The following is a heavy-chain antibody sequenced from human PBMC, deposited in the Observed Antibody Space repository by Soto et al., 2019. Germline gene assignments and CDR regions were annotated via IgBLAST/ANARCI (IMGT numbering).Heavy chain of an antibody. CDR1: GGSISSSSYY. V-gene: IGHV4-39*01. Sequence: SETLSLTCTVSGGSISSSSYYWGWIRQPPGKVLEWIVSIYYSGSTYYNPSLKSRVTISLDTSNNQFSLKLSSVTSADTAVYYCARKESINGTTGWQHFDYWGQGT. D-gene: IGHD1-7*01. J-gene: IGHJ4*02. CDR3: ARKESINGTTGWQHFDY. CDR2: IYYSGST.